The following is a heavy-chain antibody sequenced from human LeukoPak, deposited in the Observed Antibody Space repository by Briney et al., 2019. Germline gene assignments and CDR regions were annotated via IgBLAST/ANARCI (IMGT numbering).Heavy chain of an antibody. CDR3: ARDTVRYCSSTSCYSPVDP. CDR2: ISAYNGNT. CDR1: GYTFTSYG. D-gene: IGHD2-2*02. J-gene: IGHJ5*02. Sequence: ASVKVSCKASGYTFTSYGISWVRQAPGQGLEWIGWISAYNGNTNYAQKLQGRVTMTTDTSTSTAYMELRSLRSDDTAVYYCARDTVRYCSSTSCYSPVDPWGQGTLVTVSS. V-gene: IGHV1-18*01.